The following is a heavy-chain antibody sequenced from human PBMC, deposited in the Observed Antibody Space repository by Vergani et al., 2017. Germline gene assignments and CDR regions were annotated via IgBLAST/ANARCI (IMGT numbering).Heavy chain of an antibody. J-gene: IGHJ3*02. D-gene: IGHD5-18*01. Sequence: QVQLQESAPGLMKSSQNLSLICTVSGGSISRSDDYWSWIRKSPGKGLEWIGYNHYSGRTYYDPSLKSRFTISVDTSNNQFSLKVTSVTAADTAVYYCARERVRTAKTFDIWGQGTMVTVSP. CDR1: GGSISRSDDY. V-gene: IGHV4-30-4*08. CDR2: NHYSGRT. CDR3: ARERVRTAKTFDI.